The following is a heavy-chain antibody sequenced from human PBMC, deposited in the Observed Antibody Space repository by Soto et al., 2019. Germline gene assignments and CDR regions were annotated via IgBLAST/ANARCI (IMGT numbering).Heavy chain of an antibody. Sequence: QVQLVESGGGVVQPGRSLRLSCAASGFTFSSYAMHWVRQAPGKGLEWVAVISYDGSNKYYADSVKGRFTISRDNSKNTLYLQMNSLRAEDTAVYYCARIQLWLIPQYGMDVWGQGTTVTVSS. D-gene: IGHD5-18*01. J-gene: IGHJ6*02. CDR1: GFTFSSYA. CDR3: ARIQLWLIPQYGMDV. CDR2: ISYDGSNK. V-gene: IGHV3-30-3*01.